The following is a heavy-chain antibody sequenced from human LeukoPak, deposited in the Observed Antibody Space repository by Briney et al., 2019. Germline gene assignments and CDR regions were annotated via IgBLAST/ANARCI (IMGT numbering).Heavy chain of an antibody. CDR2: IYYSGST. V-gene: IGHV4-39*01. D-gene: IGHD2-21*02. J-gene: IGHJ3*02. CDR1: GGSISSSSYH. Sequence: PSETLSLTCTVSGGSISSSSYHWGWIRQPPGKGLEWIGSIYYSGSTYYSPSLKSRVTLSVDTSKNQFSLKLSSVTVADTAVYYCARRSVGDSGYDAFDIWGQGTMVTVSS. CDR3: ARRSVGDSGYDAFDI.